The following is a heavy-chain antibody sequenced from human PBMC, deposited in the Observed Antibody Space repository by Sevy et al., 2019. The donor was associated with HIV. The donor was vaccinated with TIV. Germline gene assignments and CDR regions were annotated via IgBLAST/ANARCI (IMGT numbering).Heavy chain of an antibody. V-gene: IGHV3-30*18. CDR1: GFTFSSYG. CDR2: ISYDGSNK. J-gene: IGHJ5*02. Sequence: GGSLRLSCAASGFTFSSYGMHWVRQAPGKGLEWVAVISYDGSNKYYADSVKGRFTISRDNSKNTLYLQTNSLRAEDTAVYYCAKKPDAVGATMLGTWVGWFDPWGQGTLVTVSS. CDR3: AKKPDAVGATMLGTWVGWFDP. D-gene: IGHD1-26*01.